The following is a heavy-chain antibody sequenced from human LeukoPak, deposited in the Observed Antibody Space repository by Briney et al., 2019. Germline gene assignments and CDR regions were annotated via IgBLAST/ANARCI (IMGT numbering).Heavy chain of an antibody. CDR2: ISGSGGSA. CDR1: GFTFSSYA. J-gene: IGHJ4*02. D-gene: IGHD3-10*01. Sequence: HAGGSLRLSCAASGFTFSSYAMSWVRQAPGKGLEWVSAISGSGGSAYYADSVKGRFTFSRDNSKNTVYLQMNSLRAEDTAVYYCAKVAYRYYGSGSYQFDYWGQGTLVTVSS. CDR3: AKVAYRYYGSGSYQFDY. V-gene: IGHV3-23*01.